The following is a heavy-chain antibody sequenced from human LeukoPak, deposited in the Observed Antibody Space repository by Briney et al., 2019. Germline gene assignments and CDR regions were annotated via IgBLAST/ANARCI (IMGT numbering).Heavy chain of an antibody. CDR1: GVSISNYY. J-gene: IGHJ4*02. D-gene: IGHD2-15*01. CDR2: ISSSGNT. CDR3: AREGRSSTPGY. V-gene: IGHV4-4*07. Sequence: TSETLSLTCTVSGVSISNYYWSWIRQPAGKGLEWIGRISSSGNTDYNPSLKSRLTMSVDMSKNQFSLKLNSVTAADTAVYYCAREGRSSTPGYWGQGTLVTVSS.